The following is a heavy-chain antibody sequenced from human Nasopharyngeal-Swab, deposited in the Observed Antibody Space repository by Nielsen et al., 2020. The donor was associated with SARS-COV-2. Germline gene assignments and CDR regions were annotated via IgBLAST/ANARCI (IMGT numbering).Heavy chain of an antibody. J-gene: IGHJ6*02. CDR3: ARQAMDYYYYGMDV. D-gene: IGHD5-18*01. Sequence: GESLKISCAASGFTFSFYWMTWVRQAPGKGLEWVANIKQDGSEKYYVDSVKGRFTISRDNAKSSLYLQMNSLRAEDTAVYYCARQAMDYYYYGMDVWGQGTTVTVSS. V-gene: IGHV3-7*01. CDR1: GFTFSFYW. CDR2: IKQDGSEK.